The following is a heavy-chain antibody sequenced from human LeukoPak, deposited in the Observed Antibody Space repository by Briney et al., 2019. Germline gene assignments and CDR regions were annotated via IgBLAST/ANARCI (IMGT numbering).Heavy chain of an antibody. V-gene: IGHV3-30-3*01. J-gene: IGHJ4*02. D-gene: IGHD3-10*01. CDR1: GFTFSSYA. CDR3: ARDLTVPGGYRGLFDY. CDR2: ISYDGSNK. Sequence: GGSLRLSCAASGFTFSSYAMHWVRQTPGKGLEWVAVISYDGSNKYYADSVKGRFTISRDNSKNTLYLQMNSLRAEDTAVYYCARDLTVPGGYRGLFDYWGQGTLVTVSS.